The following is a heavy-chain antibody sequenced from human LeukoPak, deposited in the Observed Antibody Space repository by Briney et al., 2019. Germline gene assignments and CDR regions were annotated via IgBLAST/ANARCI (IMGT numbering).Heavy chain of an antibody. CDR2: IIPIFGTA. CDR3: ASFMSIDVVVVAGSPGRIMDI. Sequence: GSSVKVSCKASGGTFSSYAISWVRQAPGQGLEWMGRIIPIFGTANYAQKFQGRVTITTDESTSTAYMELSSLRSEDTAVYYCASFMSIDVVVVAGSPGRIMDIWGQGTMVTVSS. D-gene: IGHD2-15*01. CDR1: GGTFSSYA. V-gene: IGHV1-69*05. J-gene: IGHJ3*02.